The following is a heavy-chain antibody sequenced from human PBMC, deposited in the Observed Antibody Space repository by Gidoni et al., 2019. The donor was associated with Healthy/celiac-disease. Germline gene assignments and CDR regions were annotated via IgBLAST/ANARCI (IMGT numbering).Heavy chain of an antibody. Sequence: QVQLQESGPGLVKPSETLSLTCTVSGGSVSSGSYYWSWIRQPPGKGLEWIGDIYYSGSTHYNPSLKSRVTISVDTSKNQFSLKLSSVTAADTAVYYCAREIGGSYFGSGAFDIWGQGTMVTVSS. J-gene: IGHJ3*02. V-gene: IGHV4-61*01. CDR3: AREIGGSYFGSGAFDI. CDR1: GGSVSSGSYY. D-gene: IGHD1-26*01. CDR2: IYYSGST.